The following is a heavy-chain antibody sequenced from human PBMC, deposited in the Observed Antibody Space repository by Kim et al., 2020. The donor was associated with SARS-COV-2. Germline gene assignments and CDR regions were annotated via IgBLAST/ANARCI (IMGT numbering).Heavy chain of an antibody. V-gene: IGHV3-48*04. Sequence: GGSLRLSCAASGFTFSSYSMNWVRQAPGKGLEWVSYISSSSSTIYYADSVKGRFTISRDNAKNSLYLQMNSLRAEDTAVYYCARDPGGGYEPLPHDYWGQGTLVTVSS. D-gene: IGHD5-12*01. CDR2: ISSSSSTI. J-gene: IGHJ4*02. CDR3: ARDPGGGYEPLPHDY. CDR1: GFTFSSYS.